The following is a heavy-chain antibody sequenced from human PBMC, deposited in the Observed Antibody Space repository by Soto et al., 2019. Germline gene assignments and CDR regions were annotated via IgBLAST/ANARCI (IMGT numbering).Heavy chain of an antibody. J-gene: IGHJ4*02. CDR1: VASLTNHY. CDR2: IYDSGST. Sequence: PSETLSLTCSVSVASLTNHYGPWIRHSPGKGLEWIGNIYDSGSTNYSPALKSRVSMSVATSKNLFSLKMNSVTAADTAVNYCARSSRGPIAYCDFWAKCTLGTVTS. V-gene: IGHV4-59*11. CDR3: ARSSRGPIAYCDF. D-gene: IGHD2-21*01.